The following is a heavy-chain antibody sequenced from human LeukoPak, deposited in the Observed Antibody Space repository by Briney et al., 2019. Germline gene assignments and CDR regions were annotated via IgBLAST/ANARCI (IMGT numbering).Heavy chain of an antibody. CDR2: INHSGST. CDR1: GGSFSGYY. CDR3: ARRGTTHGDYVTFSN. D-gene: IGHD4-17*01. Sequence: SETLSLTCAVYGGSFSGYYWSWIRQPPGKGLEWIGEINHSGSTNYNPSLKSRVTISVDTSKNQFSLKLSSVTAADTAVYYCARRGTTHGDYVTFSNWGQGTLVTVSS. J-gene: IGHJ4*02. V-gene: IGHV4-34*01.